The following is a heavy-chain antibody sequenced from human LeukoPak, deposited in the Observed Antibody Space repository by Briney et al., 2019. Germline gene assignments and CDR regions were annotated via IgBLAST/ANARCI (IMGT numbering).Heavy chain of an antibody. Sequence: ASVKVSCKASGYTFTGYYMHWVRQAPGQGLEWMGWINPNSGGTNYAQKFQGWVTMTRDTSISTAYMELSRLRSDDTAVYYCARGNVVVAGTGYYYYMDVWGKGTTVTVSS. CDR2: INPNSGGT. J-gene: IGHJ6*03. CDR1: GYTFTGYY. D-gene: IGHD2-15*01. CDR3: ARGNVVVAGTGYYYYMDV. V-gene: IGHV1-2*04.